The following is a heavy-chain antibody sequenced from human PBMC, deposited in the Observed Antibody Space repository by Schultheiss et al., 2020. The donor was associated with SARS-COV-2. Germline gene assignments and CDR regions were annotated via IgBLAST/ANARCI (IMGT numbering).Heavy chain of an antibody. CDR3: ARARITIFGVVIIYFDY. CDR1: GGSISSGGYY. V-gene: IGHV4-31*03. D-gene: IGHD3-3*01. CDR2: IYYSGST. Sequence: SQTLSLTCTVSGGSISSGGYYWSWIRQHPGKGLEWIGYIYYSGSTNYNPSLKSRVIISVDKSKNQFSLKLSSVTAADTAVYYCARARITIFGVVIIYFDYWGQGTLVTVSS. J-gene: IGHJ4*02.